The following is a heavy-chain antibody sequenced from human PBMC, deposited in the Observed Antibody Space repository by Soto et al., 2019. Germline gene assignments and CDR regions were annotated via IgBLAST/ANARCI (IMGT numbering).Heavy chain of an antibody. Sequence: SETLSLTCAVSGRSFSGYYWGWVRQPPGKGLEWVGEINYSGSTNYNPSLKRRVTISVDTSKNQVSLKVTSVTAADTAMYYCARRNYFYALDVWGQGTTVTVSS. CDR3: ARRNYFYALDV. J-gene: IGHJ6*02. V-gene: IGHV4-34*01. CDR1: GRSFSGYY. CDR2: INYSGST.